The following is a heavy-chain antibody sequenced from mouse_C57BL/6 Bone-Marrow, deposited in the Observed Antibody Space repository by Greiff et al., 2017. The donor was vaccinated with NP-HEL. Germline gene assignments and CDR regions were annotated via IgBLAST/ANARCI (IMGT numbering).Heavy chain of an antibody. CDR1: GYSFTDYN. Sequence: VHVKQSGPELVKPGASVKISCKASGYSFTDYNMNWVKQSNGKSLEWIGVINPNYGTTSYNQKFKGKATLTVDQSSSTAYMQLNSLTSEDSAVYYCAIYYYGSSPYYYAMDYWGQGTSVTVSS. CDR2: INPNYGTT. V-gene: IGHV1-39*01. J-gene: IGHJ4*01. CDR3: AIYYYGSSPYYYAMDY. D-gene: IGHD1-1*01.